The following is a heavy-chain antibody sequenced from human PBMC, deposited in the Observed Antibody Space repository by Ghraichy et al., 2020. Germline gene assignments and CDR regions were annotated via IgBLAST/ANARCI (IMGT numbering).Heavy chain of an antibody. CDR3: ARGGGAPWVGATTGNWYFDL. J-gene: IGHJ2*01. CDR2: IGTAGDP. V-gene: IGHV3-13*05. Sequence: GGSLRLSCAASGFTFSSYDMHWVRQATGKGLEWVSAIGTAGDPYYPGSVKGRFTISRENAKNSLYLQMNSLRAGDTAVYYCARGGGAPWVGATTGNWYFDLWGRGTLVTVSS. D-gene: IGHD1-26*01. CDR1: GFTFSSYD.